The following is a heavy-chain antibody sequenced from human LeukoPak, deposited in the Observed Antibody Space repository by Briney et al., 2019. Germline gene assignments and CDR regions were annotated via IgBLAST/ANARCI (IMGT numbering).Heavy chain of an antibody. CDR1: GFTFADYG. CDR2: TPWNVGST. D-gene: IGHD3-16*02. Sequence: ARESLRLSCAASGFTFADYGMSWVRQAPGGGLEWDSGTPWNVGSTTYADSVKGRLTITRDNAKHCVYLQMNSLRAEDTALYYCARSVAVRDYVWGSYRYPDYWGEGTLVTVSS. CDR3: ARSVAVRDYVWGSYRYPDY. V-gene: IGHV3-20*04. J-gene: IGHJ4*02.